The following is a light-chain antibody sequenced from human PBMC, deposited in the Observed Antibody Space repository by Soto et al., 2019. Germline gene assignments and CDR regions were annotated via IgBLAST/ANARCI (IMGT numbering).Light chain of an antibody. V-gene: IGKV3-15*01. CDR3: QQYNNWPFS. CDR2: DVS. J-gene: IGKJ5*01. CDR1: QGVTTN. Sequence: EIVMTQSPATLSVSPGERATLSCRAGQGVTTNFAWYQQKSGQSPRLLIYDVSIRATGVPARFSATGSETDFTLTISGLQSEDSVVYFCQQYNNWPFSFGQGTRLEIK.